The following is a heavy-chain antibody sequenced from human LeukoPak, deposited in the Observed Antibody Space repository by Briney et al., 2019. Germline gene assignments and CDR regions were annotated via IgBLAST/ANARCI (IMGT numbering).Heavy chain of an antibody. CDR1: GFSFSTYP. Sequence: GGSLRLSCGVSGFSFSTYPMSWVRQAPGKGLVWVSRLNSDGSSTNYADSVKGRFTISRDNAKNTVYLQMNSLTAEDTAVYYCARGAWRGYYFDSWGQGTLVTVSS. J-gene: IGHJ4*02. CDR2: LNSDGSST. D-gene: IGHD3-3*01. V-gene: IGHV3-74*01. CDR3: ARGAWRGYYFDS.